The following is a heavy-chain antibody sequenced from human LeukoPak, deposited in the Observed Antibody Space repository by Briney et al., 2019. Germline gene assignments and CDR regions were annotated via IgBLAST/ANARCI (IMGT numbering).Heavy chain of an antibody. V-gene: IGHV3-21*01. CDR3: GGDYRFFD. CDR1: GFTFGAYA. Sequence: AGSLTLSCAASGFTFGAYAMHWVRQAPGKGLDWVSSISRHGRDIYYADSVKGRFTISRDNARNPLYLQMNSLRDEDKAVYYCGGDYRFFDWGQGT. D-gene: IGHD3-16*02. CDR2: ISRHGRDI. J-gene: IGHJ4*02.